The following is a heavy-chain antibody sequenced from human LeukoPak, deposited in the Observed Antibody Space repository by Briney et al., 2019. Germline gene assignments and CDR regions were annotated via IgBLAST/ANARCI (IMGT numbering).Heavy chain of an antibody. J-gene: IGHJ4*02. CDR3: ARTPMIVLRYFDWSFDY. Sequence: SETLSLTCAVYGGSFSGYYWSWIRQPPGKGLEWIREINHSGSTNYNPSLKSRVTISVDTSKNQFSLKLSSVTAADTAVYYCARTPMIVLRYFDWSFDYWGQGTLVTVSS. CDR2: INHSGST. CDR1: GGSFSGYY. V-gene: IGHV4-34*01. D-gene: IGHD3-9*01.